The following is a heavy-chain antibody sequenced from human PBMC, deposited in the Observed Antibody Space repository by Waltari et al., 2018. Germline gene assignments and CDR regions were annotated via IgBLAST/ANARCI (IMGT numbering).Heavy chain of an antibody. D-gene: IGHD6-13*01. CDR1: GGSFSGYY. V-gene: IGHV4-34*01. J-gene: IGHJ4*02. Sequence: QVQLQQWGAGLLKPSETLSLTCAVYGGSFSGYYWSWIRQPPGKGLEWIGEINHSGSTNYNPSLKSRVTISVDTSKNQFSLKLSSVTAADTAVYYCARGEWIAALDYWGQGTLVTVSS. CDR2: INHSGST. CDR3: ARGEWIAALDY.